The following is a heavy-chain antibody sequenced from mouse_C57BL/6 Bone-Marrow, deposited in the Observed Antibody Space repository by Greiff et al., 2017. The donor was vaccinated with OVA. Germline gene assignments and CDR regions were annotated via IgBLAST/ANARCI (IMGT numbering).Heavy chain of an antibody. V-gene: IGHV1-53*01. D-gene: IGHD1-1*01. Sequence: QVQLQQSGTELVKPGASVKLSCKASGYTFTSYWMHWVKQRPGQGLEWIGNINPSNGGTNYNEKFKSKATLTVDKSSSTAYMQLSSLTSEDSAVYYCARELYYYGSSYGYAMDYWGQGTSVTVSS. CDR3: ARELYYYGSSYGYAMDY. CDR1: GYTFTSYW. J-gene: IGHJ4*01. CDR2: INPSNGGT.